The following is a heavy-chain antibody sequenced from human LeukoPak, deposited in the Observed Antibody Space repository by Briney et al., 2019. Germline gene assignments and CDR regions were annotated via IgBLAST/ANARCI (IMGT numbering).Heavy chain of an antibody. CDR1: GGSISSGGHY. J-gene: IGHJ5*02. CDR3: ARETNWFDP. Sequence: PSETLSLTCTVSGGSISSGGHYWSWIRQHPGKGLEWIGYIYYSGSTSYNPSLNSRVTISVDTSKNQFSLNLTSVTAADTAVYYCARETNWFDPWGQGTLVTVSS. V-gene: IGHV4-31*03. CDR2: IYYSGST.